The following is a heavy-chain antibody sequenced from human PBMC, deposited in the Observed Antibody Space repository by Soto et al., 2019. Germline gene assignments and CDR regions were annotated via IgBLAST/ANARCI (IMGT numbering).Heavy chain of an antibody. V-gene: IGHV3-74*01. CDR1: GFTFSTYW. D-gene: IGHD3-10*01. J-gene: IGHJ4*02. CDR3: ARDATMVRGIIDY. Sequence: PGGSLRLSXEASGFTFSTYWMHWVRQAPGKGLVWVSHINSDGSSTSYADSVKGRFTISRDNAKNTLYLQMNSLRAEDTAVYYCARDATMVRGIIDYWGQGTLVTVSS. CDR2: INSDGSST.